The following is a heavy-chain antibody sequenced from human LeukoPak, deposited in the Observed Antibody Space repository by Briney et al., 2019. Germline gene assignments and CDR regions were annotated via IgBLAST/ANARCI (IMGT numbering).Heavy chain of an antibody. CDR2: ISSSGST. CDR1: GGSIGSYY. V-gene: IGHV4-4*07. CDR3: AREGRSSTSGH. D-gene: IGHD2-2*01. Sequence: PETLSLTCTVSGGSIGSYYWTWVRQPAGTGLEWIGRISSSGSTNYNPSLKSRVTMPVDTSKTQFSLKLTSVTAADTAVYYCAREGRSSTSGHWGQGTLVTVSS. J-gene: IGHJ4*02.